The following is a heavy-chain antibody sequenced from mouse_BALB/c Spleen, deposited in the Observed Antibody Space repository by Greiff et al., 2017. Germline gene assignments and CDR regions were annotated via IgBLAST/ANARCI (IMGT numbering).Heavy chain of an antibody. J-gene: IGHJ4*01. Sequence: VKLMESGPGLVAPSQSLSITCTVSGFSLTSYGVHWVRQPPGKGLEWLGVIWAGGSTNYNSALMSRLSISKDNSKSQVFLKMNSLQTDDTAMYYCARGITTVVERGYAMDYWGQGTSVTVSS. CDR1: GFSLTSYG. V-gene: IGHV2-9*02. CDR3: ARGITTVVERGYAMDY. D-gene: IGHD1-1*01. CDR2: IWAGGST.